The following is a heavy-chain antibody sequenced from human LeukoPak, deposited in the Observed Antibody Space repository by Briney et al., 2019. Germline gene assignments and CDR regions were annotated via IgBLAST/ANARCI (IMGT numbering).Heavy chain of an antibody. CDR1: GYTLTELS. D-gene: IGHD6-13*01. V-gene: IGHV1-24*01. J-gene: IGHJ4*02. CDR2: FDPEDGET. Sequence: ASVKVSCKVSGYTLTELSVHWVRQAPGKGLEWMGGFDPEDGETIYAQKFQGRVTMTEDTSTDTAYMELSSLRSEDTAVYYCATAYSSSWFCPDYWGQGTLVTVSS. CDR3: ATAYSSSWFCPDY.